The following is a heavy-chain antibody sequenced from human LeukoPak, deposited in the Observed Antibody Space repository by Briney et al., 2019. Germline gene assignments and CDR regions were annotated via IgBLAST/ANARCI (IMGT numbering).Heavy chain of an antibody. CDR1: GGSISSGSYY. J-gene: IGHJ4*02. D-gene: IGHD1-14*01. V-gene: IGHV4-61*02. CDR3: AKNMGASGGIHDY. Sequence: SQTLSLTCTVSGGSISSGSYYWSWIRQPAGKGLEWIGRIYTSGSTNYNPSLKSRVTISVDTSKNQFSLKLSSVIALDTAVYYCAKNMGASGGIHDYWGQGTLVTVSS. CDR2: IYTSGST.